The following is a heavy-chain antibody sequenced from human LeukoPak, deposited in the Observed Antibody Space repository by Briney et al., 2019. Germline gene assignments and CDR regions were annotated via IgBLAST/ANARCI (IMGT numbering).Heavy chain of an antibody. CDR3: AKEYYYGSGSYYNAPPYYMDV. V-gene: IGHV3-23*01. CDR1: GFTFNNYG. Sequence: GGSLRLSCAASGFTFNNYGMSWVRQAPGKGLEWVSAISGSGGSTYYADSVKGRFTISRDNSKSTLYLQMNSLRAEDTAVYYCAKEYYYGSGSYYNAPPYYMDVWGKGTTVTVSS. D-gene: IGHD3-10*01. CDR2: ISGSGGST. J-gene: IGHJ6*03.